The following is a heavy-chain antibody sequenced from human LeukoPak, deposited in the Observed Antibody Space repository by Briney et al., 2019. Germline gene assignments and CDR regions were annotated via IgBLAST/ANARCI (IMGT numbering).Heavy chain of an antibody. V-gene: IGHV3-43D*03. CDR3: AKDGRDSSSWYYYYYYMDV. D-gene: IGHD6-13*01. J-gene: IGHJ6*03. CDR2: ISWDGGST. Sequence: QPGGSLRLSCAASGFTFDDYAMHWVRQAPGKGLEWVSLISWDGGSTYYADSVKGRFTISRDNSKNSLYLQMNSLRAEDTALYYCAKDGRDSSSWYYYYYYMDVWGKGTTVTISS. CDR1: GFTFDDYA.